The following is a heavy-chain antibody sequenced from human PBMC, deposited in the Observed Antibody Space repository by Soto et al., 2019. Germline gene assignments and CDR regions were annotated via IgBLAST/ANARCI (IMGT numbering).Heavy chain of an antibody. J-gene: IGHJ4*02. CDR1: GYTFTSYA. D-gene: IGHD3-22*01. CDR3: ARYPYYYDSSGYYFDY. V-gene: IGHV1-3*01. Sequence: ASVKVSCKASGYTFTSYAMHWVRQAPGQRLEWMGWINAGNGNTKYSQKFQGRVTITRDTSASTAYMELSSLRSEDTAVYYCARYPYYYDSSGYYFDYWGQGTLVTVSS. CDR2: INAGNGNT.